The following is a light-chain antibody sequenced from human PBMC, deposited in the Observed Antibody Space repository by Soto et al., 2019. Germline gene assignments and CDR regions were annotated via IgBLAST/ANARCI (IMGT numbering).Light chain of an antibody. Sequence: QSVLTQPRSVSGSPGQSVTISCTGTSSDVGGYNYVSWYQQHPGKAPKLMIYDVHKRPSGVPDRFSGSKSGNTASLTISGLQAEDEADYHCCSYAGDYLRVVFGGGTKLTVL. CDR3: CSYAGDYLRVV. J-gene: IGLJ2*01. V-gene: IGLV2-11*01. CDR2: DVH. CDR1: SSDVGGYNY.